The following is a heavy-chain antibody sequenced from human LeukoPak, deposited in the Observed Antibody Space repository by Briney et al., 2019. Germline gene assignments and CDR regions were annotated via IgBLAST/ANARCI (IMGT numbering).Heavy chain of an antibody. CDR3: ARQEYCSGGSCYTWFDP. J-gene: IGHJ5*02. D-gene: IGHD2-15*01. CDR2: IYPADSDI. V-gene: IGHV5-51*01. Sequence: GESLKISCKGSGYSINNYWIGWVRPMPGKGLEWMGIIYPADSDIRYSPSFQGQVTISADKSISTAYLQWSSLKASDTAMCYCARQEYCSGGSCYTWFDPWGQGTLVTVSS. CDR1: GYSINNYW.